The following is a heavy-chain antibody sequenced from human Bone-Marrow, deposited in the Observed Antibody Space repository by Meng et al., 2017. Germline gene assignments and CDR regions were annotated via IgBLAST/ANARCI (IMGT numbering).Heavy chain of an antibody. J-gene: IGHJ4*02. D-gene: IGHD3-9*01. CDR1: GFYFSNAW. Sequence: LLECGEYLVKPGGALMLSGAASGFYFSNAWMSWVRQAPGKGLEWVGRIKSNTDGGTAEYAAPVTGRFTISRDDSKSTLYLQMSGLRIDDTGVYYCTWDDKAVSDYWGQGTLVTVSS. CDR2: IKSNTDGGTA. V-gene: IGHV3-15*01. CDR3: TWDDKAVSDY.